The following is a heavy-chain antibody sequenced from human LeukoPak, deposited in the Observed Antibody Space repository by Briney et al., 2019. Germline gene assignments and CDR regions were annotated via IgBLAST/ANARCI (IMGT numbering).Heavy chain of an antibody. D-gene: IGHD4-23*01. CDR3: ARSNYGGKRWFDP. J-gene: IGHJ5*02. V-gene: IGHV1-8*02. CDR2: MNPSSGST. CDR1: GFTFSNYD. Sequence: ASVRVSCKASGFTFSNYDINWVRQATGQGLEWMGWMNPSSGSTGYAQKFQGRVTMTRDTSISTAYMELSSLRSEDTAVYFCARSNYGGKRWFDPWGQGTLVIVSS.